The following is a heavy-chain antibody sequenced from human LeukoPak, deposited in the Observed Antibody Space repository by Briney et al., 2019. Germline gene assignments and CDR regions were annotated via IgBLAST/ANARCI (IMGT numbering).Heavy chain of an antibody. Sequence: PGGSLRLSCAASGFTFSSYAMSWARQAPGKGLDWVSAISGSGGNTYYADSVKGRFTISRDNSKNTLYLQMNSLRAEDTAVYYCAKDQYGGNPQYYFDYWGQGTLVTVSS. CDR1: GFTFSSYA. CDR3: AKDQYGGNPQYYFDY. CDR2: ISGSGGNT. J-gene: IGHJ4*02. D-gene: IGHD4-23*01. V-gene: IGHV3-23*01.